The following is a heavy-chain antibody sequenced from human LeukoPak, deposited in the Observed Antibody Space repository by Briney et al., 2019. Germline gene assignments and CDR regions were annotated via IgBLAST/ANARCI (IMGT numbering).Heavy chain of an antibody. J-gene: IGHJ3*02. D-gene: IGHD3-22*01. Sequence: GGSLRLSCAASGFTFDDYAMHWVRQAPGKGLEWVSGISWNSGSIGYADSVKGRFTISRDNAKNSLYLQMNSLRAEDTALYYRGKDIAYDSSGYYLGGALDIRGQGTKVHVPS. CDR2: ISWNSGSI. V-gene: IGHV3-9*01. CDR1: GFTFDDYA. CDR3: GKDIAYDSSGYYLGGALDI.